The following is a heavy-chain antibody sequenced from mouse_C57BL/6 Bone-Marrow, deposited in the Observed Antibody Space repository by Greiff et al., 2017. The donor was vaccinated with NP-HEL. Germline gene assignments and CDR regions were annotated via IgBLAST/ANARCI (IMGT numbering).Heavy chain of an antibody. CDR1: GYTFTSYW. J-gene: IGHJ3*01. Sequence: QVQLKQPGAELVKPGASVKLSCKASGYTFTSYWMHWVKQRPGQGLEWIGMIHPNSGSTNYNEKFKSKATLTVDKSSSTAYMQLSSLTSEDSAVYDCARIYYSNPAWFAYWGQGTLVTVSA. V-gene: IGHV1-64*01. CDR3: ARIYYSNPAWFAY. CDR2: IHPNSGST. D-gene: IGHD2-5*01.